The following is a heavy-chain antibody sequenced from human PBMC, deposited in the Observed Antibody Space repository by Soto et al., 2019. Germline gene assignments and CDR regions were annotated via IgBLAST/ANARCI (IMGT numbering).Heavy chain of an antibody. CDR1: GFTFSSYA. D-gene: IGHD1-26*01. J-gene: IGHJ5*01. V-gene: IGHV3-23*01. CDR2: ISGSGGST. Sequence: GGSLRLSCAASGFTFSSYAMSWVRQAPGKGLEWVSAISGSGGSTYYADSVRGRFTISRDNFKSSLYLQMSSLRAEDTAVYYCAKGKISTTTYTSFDSWGQGTLVTVSS. CDR3: AKGKISTTTYTSFDS.